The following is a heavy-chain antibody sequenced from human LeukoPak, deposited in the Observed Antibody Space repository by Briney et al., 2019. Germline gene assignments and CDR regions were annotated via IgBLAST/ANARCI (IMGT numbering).Heavy chain of an antibody. D-gene: IGHD4-23*01. Sequence: PGGSLRLSCAASGFTFSSYWMSWVRQAPGKGLEWVANIKQDGSEKYYVDSVKGRFTISRDYAKNSLYLQMNSLRAEDTAVYYCAREFDYGGNSPVIDYWGQGTLVTVSS. CDR3: AREFDYGGNSPVIDY. CDR2: IKQDGSEK. J-gene: IGHJ4*02. V-gene: IGHV3-7*05. CDR1: GFTFSSYW.